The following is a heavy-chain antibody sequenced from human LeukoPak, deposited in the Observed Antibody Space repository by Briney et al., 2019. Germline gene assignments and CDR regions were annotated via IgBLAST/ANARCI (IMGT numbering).Heavy chain of an antibody. CDR3: ARARVIPASFDD. CDR2: IYTSGRT. J-gene: IGHJ4*02. D-gene: IGHD3-16*02. Sequence: SQTLSLTCTVSGGSITFGSYYWTWIRQPAGNGLEWMGRIYTSGRTFYNPSLKSRVTISMDTSMNQFSLRLNSVTAADTAVYYCARARVIPASFDDWGQGTLVTVFS. CDR1: GGSITFGSYY. V-gene: IGHV4-61*02.